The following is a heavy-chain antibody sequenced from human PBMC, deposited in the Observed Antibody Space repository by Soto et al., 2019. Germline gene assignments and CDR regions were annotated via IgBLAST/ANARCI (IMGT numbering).Heavy chain of an antibody. CDR1: GFSLSTSGEG. CDR3: AHRRNLYDSVAKEKWLDP. D-gene: IGHD3-22*01. CDR2: IYWNDNK. J-gene: IGHJ5*02. Sequence: QITLKESGPPLVKPTQPLTLTCSFSGFSLSTSGEGVAWIRQPPGKALEWLAVIYWNDNKLYNPSLKNRVSIARDTSKNQVVLTVTNMDPVDTATYYCAHRRNLYDSVAKEKWLDPWGQGTLVTVSS. V-gene: IGHV2-5*01.